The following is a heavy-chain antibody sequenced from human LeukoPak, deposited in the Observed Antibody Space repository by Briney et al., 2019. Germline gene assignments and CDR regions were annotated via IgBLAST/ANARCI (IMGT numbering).Heavy chain of an antibody. D-gene: IGHD6-13*01. V-gene: IGHV4-4*07. CDR3: ARVYSSSWHLYYFDY. CDR1: GGSISSYY. J-gene: IGHJ4*02. CDR2: IYTSGST. Sequence: SETLSLTCTVSGGSISSYYWSWIRQPAGKGLEWIGRIYTSGSTNYNPSLKSRVTMSVDTSKNQFSLKLSSVTAVDTAVYYCARVYSSSWHLYYFDYWGQGTLVTVSS.